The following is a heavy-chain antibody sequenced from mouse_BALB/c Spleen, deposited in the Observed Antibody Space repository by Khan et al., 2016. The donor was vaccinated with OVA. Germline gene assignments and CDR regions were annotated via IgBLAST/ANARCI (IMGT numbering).Heavy chain of an antibody. D-gene: IGHD2-14*01. V-gene: IGHV1S126*01. Sequence: QVQLQQPGAVLVRPGASVKLSCKASGYTFSNYWINWVKQRPGQGLEWIGNIYPSESYANYNQEFKDRATLTVDKSSSKAYMQLTSPTSEDSAVYYCSREVRLHYYAMDYWGQGTSVTVSS. J-gene: IGHJ4*01. CDR3: SREVRLHYYAMDY. CDR1: GYTFSNYW. CDR2: IYPSESYA.